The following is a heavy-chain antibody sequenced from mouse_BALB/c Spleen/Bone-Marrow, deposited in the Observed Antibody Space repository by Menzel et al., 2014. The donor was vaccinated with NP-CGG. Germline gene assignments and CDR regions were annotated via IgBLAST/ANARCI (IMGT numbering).Heavy chain of an antibody. Sequence: LVESGPELVKPGASVRISCKASGYAFTSYYIHWVKQRPGQGLEWIGWIYPGNVNNKYNEKFKGKATLTADKSSSTAYMQLSSLTSEDSAVYFCARGGDYDWFAYWGQGTLVTVSA. D-gene: IGHD2-4*01. V-gene: IGHV1S56*01. CDR1: GYAFTSYY. CDR3: ARGGDYDWFAY. CDR2: IYPGNVNN. J-gene: IGHJ3*01.